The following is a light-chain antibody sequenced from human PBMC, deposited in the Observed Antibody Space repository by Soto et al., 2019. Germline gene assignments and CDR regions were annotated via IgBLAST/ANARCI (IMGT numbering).Light chain of an antibody. J-gene: IGLJ1*01. Sequence: QSVLTQPASVSGSPGQSITISCTGTSSDVGGFNYVSWYQQHPGKAPKLMIYDVSNRPSGVSNRFSGSKSGNTASLTISGLQAEDEADYYCSSYTSISLYVFGTGTKVTVL. CDR3: SSYTSISLYV. V-gene: IGLV2-14*01. CDR1: SSDVGGFNY. CDR2: DVS.